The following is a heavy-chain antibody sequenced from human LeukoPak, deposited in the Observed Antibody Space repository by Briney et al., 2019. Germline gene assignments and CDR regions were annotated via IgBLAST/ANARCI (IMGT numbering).Heavy chain of an antibody. Sequence: VKVSCKASGGTFSSYTISWVRQAPGQGLEWMGRIIPILGIAKYAQKFQGRDTITADKSTSTASMELSTLRSEDTAVYYCARLVGAKAGPWGQGTLVTVSS. J-gene: IGHJ5*02. V-gene: IGHV1-69*02. D-gene: IGHD1-26*01. CDR1: GGTFSSYT. CDR3: ARLVGAKAGP. CDR2: IIPILGIA.